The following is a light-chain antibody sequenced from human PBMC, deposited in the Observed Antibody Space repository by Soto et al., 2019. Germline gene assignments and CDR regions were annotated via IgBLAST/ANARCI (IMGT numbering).Light chain of an antibody. V-gene: IGKV1-6*01. CDR2: AAS. CDR1: HDSKNK. CDR3: LHDYNYAWT. Sequence: ASQMTQSPSSLSASVGARVTITCRASHDSKNKVGWFQQKPGKAPDLLIYAASKRQSGVSSRFSGIVSGTDFTLTISSLQPEDSRTYYCLHDYNYAWTFGQVTNVDIK. J-gene: IGKJ1*01.